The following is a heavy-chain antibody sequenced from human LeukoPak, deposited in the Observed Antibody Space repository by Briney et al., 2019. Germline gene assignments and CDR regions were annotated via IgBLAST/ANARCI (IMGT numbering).Heavy chain of an antibody. V-gene: IGHV4-59*08. CDR1: GGSMTSYF. J-gene: IGHJ4*02. Sequence: SETLSLTCTVFGGSMTSYFWSWIRQPPGKGLEWIGYVYHSGSTSYNPSLKSRVSISEDTSKNQFSLKLSSVTAADTAVYYCARANPNWNPPDYWGQGTLVTVSS. CDR2: VYHSGST. D-gene: IGHD1-1*01. CDR3: ARANPNWNPPDY.